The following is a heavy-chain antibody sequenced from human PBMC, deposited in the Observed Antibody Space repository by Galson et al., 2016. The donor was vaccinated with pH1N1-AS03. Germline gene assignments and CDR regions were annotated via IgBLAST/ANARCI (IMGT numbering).Heavy chain of an antibody. CDR2: IQTTGNT. J-gene: IGHJ2*01. V-gene: IGHV4-4*09. D-gene: IGHD3-3*01. CDR1: GDSTFDYY. CDR3: ARDPPLEIGWYFDL. Sequence: SETLSLTCDVSGDSTFDYYWNRIRQPPGKGLEWIGYIQTTGNTKYNPSLKSRVTMSIDTSKNQFSLHLMSVTAADTALYYCARDPPLEIGWYFDLWGRGTLVTVSS.